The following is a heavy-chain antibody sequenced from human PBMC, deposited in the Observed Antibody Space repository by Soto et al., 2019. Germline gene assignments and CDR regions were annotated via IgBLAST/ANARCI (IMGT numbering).Heavy chain of an antibody. CDR3: ARFPSGSGHKSYYYHGMDV. D-gene: IGHD2-15*01. V-gene: IGHV1-69*06. J-gene: IGHJ6*02. CDR1: GGIFSSHV. Sequence: QVQLVQSGAEGKKPGSSVKVSCKASGGIFSSHVISWVRQAPGQGLEWMGGIIPMFGTPNYAEKFQGRVTITADKSTSTADMEVHNLRAEDTAVYYCARFPSGSGHKSYYYHGMDVWGQGTTVTVSS. CDR2: IIPMFGTP.